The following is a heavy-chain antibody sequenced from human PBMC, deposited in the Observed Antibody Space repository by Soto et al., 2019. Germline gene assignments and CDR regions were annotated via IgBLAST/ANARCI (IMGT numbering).Heavy chain of an antibody. CDR1: YD. Sequence: YDWSRIIQPPGKGLEWIGYIYYSGSTNYNPSLKSRVTISVDTSKNQFSLKLSSVTAADTAVYYCARDAKSYNWFDPWGQGTLVTVSS. V-gene: IGHV4-59*01. CDR2: IYYSGST. J-gene: IGHJ5*02. CDR3: ARDAKSYNWFDP.